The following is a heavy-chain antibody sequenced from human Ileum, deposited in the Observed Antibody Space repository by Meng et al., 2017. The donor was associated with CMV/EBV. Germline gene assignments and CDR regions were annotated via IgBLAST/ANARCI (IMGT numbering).Heavy chain of an antibody. Sequence: GPLHQAGAGLLTPSETLFLTFVVYCWSLSGFFWGWVRQPAGKGLEWIGESSHSGNTKYNPSLKSRVTISVDASKNQFSLNMRSVTAADTAMYYCARGRDFWWEMDYTGQGTLVTVSS. CDR1: CWSLSGFF. V-gene: IGHV4-34*01. CDR3: ARGRDFWWEMDY. D-gene: IGHD1-26*01. J-gene: IGHJ4*02. CDR2: SSHSGNT.